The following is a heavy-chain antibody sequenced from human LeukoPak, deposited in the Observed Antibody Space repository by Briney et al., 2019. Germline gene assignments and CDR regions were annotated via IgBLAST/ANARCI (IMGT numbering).Heavy chain of an antibody. CDR2: ISGSGGST. CDR3: APDVGSHAGYFDY. D-gene: IGHD1-26*01. Sequence: PGGSLRLSCAASGFTFSSYALSWVRQAPGKGLEWVSAISGSGGSTYYADSVKGRFTISRDNSKNTLYLQMNSLRAEDTAVYYCAPDVGSHAGYFDYWGQGTLVTVSS. V-gene: IGHV3-23*01. J-gene: IGHJ4*02. CDR1: GFTFSSYA.